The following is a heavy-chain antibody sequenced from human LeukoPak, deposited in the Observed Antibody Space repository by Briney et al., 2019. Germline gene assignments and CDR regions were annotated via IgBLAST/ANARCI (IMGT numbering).Heavy chain of an antibody. Sequence: SEPATLTCTVSGGSISNCYGNWTRQPPGKGLEWIGNIYYSGSTNYNPSLKSRVTISVDTSKNQFSLKLSSLTAADTAVYYCARRGANSGSYSHFDLWGRGTLDPVSS. J-gene: IGHJ2*01. D-gene: IGHD1-26*01. V-gene: IGHV4-59*01. CDR1: GGSISNCY. CDR2: IYYSGST. CDR3: ARRGANSGSYSHFDL.